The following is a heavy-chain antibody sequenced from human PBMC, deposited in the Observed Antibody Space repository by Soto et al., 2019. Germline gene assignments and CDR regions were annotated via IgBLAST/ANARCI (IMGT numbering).Heavy chain of an antibody. CDR3: ARDPERRDGYNFDS. CDR1: GFIFTDYS. Sequence: PGGPLRLSCAASGFIFTDYSMTWIRQAPGKGLEWVSYISNGDETTQYADSVKGRFTVSRDNAKKVLFLQMSSLRVDDTAVYYCARDPERRDGYNFDSWGRGALVTVSS. V-gene: IGHV3-11*01. CDR2: ISNGDETT. D-gene: IGHD5-12*01. J-gene: IGHJ4*02.